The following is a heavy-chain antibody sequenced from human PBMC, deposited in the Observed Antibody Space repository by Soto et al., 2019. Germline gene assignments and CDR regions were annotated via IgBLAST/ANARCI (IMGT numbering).Heavy chain of an antibody. J-gene: IGHJ4*02. CDR2: IKSTADGGTT. D-gene: IGHD3-10*01. Sequence: GGSLRLSCGASGFTFTDAWMTWVRQAPGKGLEWVGHIKSTADGGTTDYAEAVNARFSISRDDSKNTLYLQMNSLKTEDTAAYFCTTLHIDYFGLADLIRHDGGGDFDFWGQGA. CDR3: TTLHIDYFGLADLIRHDGGGDFDF. CDR1: GFTFTDAW. V-gene: IGHV3-15*01.